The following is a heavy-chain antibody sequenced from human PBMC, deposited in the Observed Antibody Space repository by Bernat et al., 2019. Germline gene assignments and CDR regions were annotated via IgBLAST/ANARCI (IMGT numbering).Heavy chain of an antibody. CDR3: AKDPYYYGSGSDAFDI. CDR1: GFTFDDYA. J-gene: IGHJ3*02. CDR2: ISGDGGST. V-gene: IGHV3-43*02. D-gene: IGHD3-10*01. Sequence: VQLVESGGGVVQPGRSLRLSCAASGFTFDDYAMHWVRQAPGKGLEWVSLISGDGGSTYYADSVKGRFTISRDNSKNSLYLQMNSLRTEDTALYYCAKDPYYYGSGSDAFDIWGQGTMVTVSS.